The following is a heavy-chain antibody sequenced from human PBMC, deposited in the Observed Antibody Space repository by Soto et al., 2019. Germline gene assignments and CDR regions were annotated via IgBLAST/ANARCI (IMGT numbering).Heavy chain of an antibody. CDR2: INPNSGGT. CDR3: ARGVHYDYIWGSYRLYAFDI. Sequence: ASVKVSCKASGYTFTGYYMHWVRQAPGQGLEWMGWINPNSGGTNYAQKFQGWVTMTRDTSTSTAYMELRSLRSDDTAVYYCARGVHYDYIWGSYRLYAFDIWGQGTMVTVSS. D-gene: IGHD3-16*02. V-gene: IGHV1-2*04. CDR1: GYTFTGYY. J-gene: IGHJ3*02.